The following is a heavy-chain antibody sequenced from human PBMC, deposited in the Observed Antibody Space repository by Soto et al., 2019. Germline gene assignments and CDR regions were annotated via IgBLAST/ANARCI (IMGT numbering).Heavy chain of an antibody. CDR3: AKAEKSSAVAGYFDS. J-gene: IGHJ4*02. V-gene: IGHV3-23*01. CDR1: EFMFSNYA. CDR2: ISGSGGIT. D-gene: IGHD6-19*01. Sequence: GGSLRLSCAASEFMFSNYAINWVRQAPGKGLEWVSAISGSGGITYYADSVKGRFTISRDNSKNTLYLQMNSLRAEDTAVYYCAKAEKSSAVAGYFDSWGQGTLVTVS.